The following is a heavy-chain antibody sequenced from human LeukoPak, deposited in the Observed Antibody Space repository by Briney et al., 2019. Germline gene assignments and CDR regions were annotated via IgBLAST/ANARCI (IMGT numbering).Heavy chain of an antibody. CDR2: INHSGST. CDR3: ARLLGGY. D-gene: IGHD2/OR15-2a*01. CDR1: GGSFSAYY. J-gene: IGHJ4*02. Sequence: SETLSLTCAIYGGSFSAYYWNWIRQPPGKGLEWIGEINHSGSTNYNPSLKSRVTISVDTSKNQFSLKRSSVTAADTAVYYCARLLGGYWGQGNLVTVPS. V-gene: IGHV4-34*01.